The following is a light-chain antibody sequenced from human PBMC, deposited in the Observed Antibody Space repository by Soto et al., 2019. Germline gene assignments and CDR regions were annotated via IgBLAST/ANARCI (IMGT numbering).Light chain of an antibody. V-gene: IGKV3-15*01. CDR3: QQYNNWPPMA. Sequence: EIVMKQSPATLSVSPGERATLSCRASQSVSSNLAWYQQKPGQAPRLLIYGASTRATGISARFSGSGSGTEFTLPISSLQSEDFAVYYCQQYNNWPPMAFGQGTKVEIK. CDR1: QSVSSN. CDR2: GAS. J-gene: IGKJ1*01.